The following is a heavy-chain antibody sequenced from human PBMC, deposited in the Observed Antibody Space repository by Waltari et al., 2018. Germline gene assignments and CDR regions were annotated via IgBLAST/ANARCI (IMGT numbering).Heavy chain of an antibody. Sequence: QLQLQESGPGLVKPSETLSLTCTVSAGSINSSGYYWGWIRQPPGKGLEWIGNFYYGERTYYNPALKGRVTISVDTSKNRFSLKLSSVTAADTAIYYCARTIKGNYFPVDYWGQGTLVTVSS. CDR2: FYYGERT. V-gene: IGHV4-39*01. D-gene: IGHD1-7*01. J-gene: IGHJ4*02. CDR1: AGSINSSGYY. CDR3: ARTIKGNYFPVDY.